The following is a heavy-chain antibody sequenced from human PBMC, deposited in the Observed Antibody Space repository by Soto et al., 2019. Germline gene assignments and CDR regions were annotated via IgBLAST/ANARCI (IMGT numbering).Heavy chain of an antibody. Sequence: SQTLSLTCAISGDSVSSNSAAWNWIRQSPSRGLEWLGRTYYRSKWYNDYAVSVKSRITINPDTSKNQFPLQLNSVTPEDTAVYYCARVSSSGWYRTGQHYYYGMDVWGQGTTVTVSS. V-gene: IGHV6-1*01. CDR3: ARVSSSGWYRTGQHYYYGMDV. CDR1: GDSVSSNSAA. CDR2: TYYRSKWYN. D-gene: IGHD6-19*01. J-gene: IGHJ6*02.